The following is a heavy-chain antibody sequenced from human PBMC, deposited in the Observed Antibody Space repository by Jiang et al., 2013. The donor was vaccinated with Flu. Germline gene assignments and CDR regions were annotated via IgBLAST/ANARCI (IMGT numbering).Heavy chain of an antibody. Sequence: SGAEVKKPGSSVKVSCRASGYTFNSYAISWVRQAPGQGLEWMGGIIPMFGTENYAQRFQGRLVITADKSTNTAYMNLSSLRSEDTAVYYCARGDFSDGQIMDFDRWGQGSLITVSS. V-gene: IGHV1-69*06. CDR3: ARGDFSDGQIMDFDR. CDR2: IIPMFGTE. CDR1: GYTFNSYA. J-gene: IGHJ4*02. D-gene: IGHD1-26*01.